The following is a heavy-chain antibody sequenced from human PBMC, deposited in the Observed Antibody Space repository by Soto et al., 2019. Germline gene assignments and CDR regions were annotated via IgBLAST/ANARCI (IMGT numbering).Heavy chain of an antibody. D-gene: IGHD3-10*01. CDR3: ASLYGYLDYYGSGSFLATTSRPDY. V-gene: IGHV4-34*01. CDR1: GGSFSGYY. CDR2: INHSGST. J-gene: IGHJ4*02. Sequence: SETLSLTCAVYGGSFSGYYWSWIRQPPGKGLEWIGEINHSGSTNYNPSLKSRVTISVDTSKNQFSLKPSSVTAADTAVYYCASLYGYLDYYGSGSFLATTSRPDYWGQGTLVTVSS.